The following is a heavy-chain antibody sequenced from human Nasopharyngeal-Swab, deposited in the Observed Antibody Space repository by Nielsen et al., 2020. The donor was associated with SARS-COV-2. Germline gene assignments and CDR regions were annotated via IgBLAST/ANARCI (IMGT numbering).Heavy chain of an antibody. Sequence: SETLSLTCTVSGGSFYSYSWTWIRQPPGKGLEWIGYIYYSGSTNYNPSLKSRVTISMDTSKTQFSLKLNSVTAADTAVYYCARRLVVPAAGINWFDPWGQGTLVTVSS. CDR1: GGSFYSYS. V-gene: IGHV4-59*08. J-gene: IGHJ5*02. CDR2: IYYSGST. CDR3: ARRLVVPAAGINWFDP. D-gene: IGHD6-13*01.